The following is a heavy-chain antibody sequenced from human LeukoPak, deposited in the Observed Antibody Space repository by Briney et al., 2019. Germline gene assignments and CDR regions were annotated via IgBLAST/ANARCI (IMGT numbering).Heavy chain of an antibody. Sequence: GGSLRLSCAASGFTFSNYGMGWVRQTPGKGLEWLSSVSGSGANTYYADSVKGRFTISRDNSRDRIYLQMNSLRAEDTAVYYCARITMSRFDPWGQGTLVTVS. V-gene: IGHV3-23*01. CDR1: GFTFSNYG. CDR3: ARITMSRFDP. J-gene: IGHJ5*02. D-gene: IGHD3-10*02. CDR2: VSGSGANT.